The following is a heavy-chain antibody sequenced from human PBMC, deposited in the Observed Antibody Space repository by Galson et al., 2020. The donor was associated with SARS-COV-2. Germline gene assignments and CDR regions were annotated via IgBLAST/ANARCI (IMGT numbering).Heavy chain of an antibody. CDR2: ISGSGGTT. V-gene: IGHV3-23*01. J-gene: IGHJ4*02. Sequence: GESLKISCAASGFTFSSYLMSWVRQAPRKGLEWVSSISGSGGTTYYADSVKGRFTISRDNSKNTLYLQMNSLRAEDTAIYYCAKDVTEFGAYFDYWGQGTLVTVSS. CDR1: GFTFSSYL. CDR3: AKDVTEFGAYFDY. D-gene: IGHD3-16*01.